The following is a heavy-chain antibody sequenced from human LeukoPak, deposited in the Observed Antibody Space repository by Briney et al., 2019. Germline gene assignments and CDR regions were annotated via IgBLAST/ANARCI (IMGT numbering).Heavy chain of an antibody. J-gene: IGHJ4*02. D-gene: IGHD6-19*01. CDR2: IWYDGSNK. CDR1: GFTFSSYG. V-gene: IGHV3-33*01. CDR3: ASQESYSSGLEY. Sequence: GGSLRLSCAASGFTFSSYGMHWVRQAPGKGLEWVAVIWYDGSNKYYADSVKGRFTISRDNSKNTLYLQMNSLRAEDMAVYYCASQESYSSGLEYWGQGTLVTVSS.